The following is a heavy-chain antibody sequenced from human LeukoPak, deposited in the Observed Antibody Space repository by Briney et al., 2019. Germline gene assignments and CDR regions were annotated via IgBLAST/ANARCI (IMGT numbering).Heavy chain of an antibody. D-gene: IGHD3-3*01. Sequence: ASVKVSCKASGYTFTSYDINWVRQATGQGLEWMGWMNPNSGNTGYAQKFQGRVTMTRNTSISTAYMELSSLRSEDTAVYYCARALRITIFGVVIGAWFDPWGRATLVTVSS. V-gene: IGHV1-8*01. CDR1: GYTFTSYD. CDR3: ARALRITIFGVVIGAWFDP. CDR2: MNPNSGNT. J-gene: IGHJ5*02.